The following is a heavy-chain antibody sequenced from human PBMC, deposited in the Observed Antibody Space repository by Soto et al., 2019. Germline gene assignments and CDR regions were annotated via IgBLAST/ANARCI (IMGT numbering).Heavy chain of an antibody. CDR2: INPSGGST. D-gene: IGHD4-17*01. CDR3: ARVVVPTTATTSNWFDP. Sequence: ASVKVSCEASGYTFTTYCMHWVLQAPGQGLEWMGIINPSGGSTNYAQRFQGRVTMTSDTSTSTVYMELSSLRADDTAVYYCARVVVPTTATTSNWFDPWGQGTLVTVSS. V-gene: IGHV1-46*01. CDR1: GYTFTTYC. J-gene: IGHJ5*02.